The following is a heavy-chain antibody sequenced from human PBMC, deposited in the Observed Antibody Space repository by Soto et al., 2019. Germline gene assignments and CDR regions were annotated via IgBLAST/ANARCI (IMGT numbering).Heavy chain of an antibody. CDR1: GFTFSSYA. D-gene: IGHD1-1*01. V-gene: IGHV3-23*01. J-gene: IGHJ4*02. CDR2: ISGSGGGT. Sequence: PGGSLRLSCAASGFTFSSYAMSWVRQAPVKGLEWVSSISGSGGGTYYADSVKGRFTFSRDNSKNTLYLQMNSLRAEDTAVYYCAKFGMATTKRSPPYYIDYWGQGALVTVSS. CDR3: AKFGMATTKRSPPYYIDY.